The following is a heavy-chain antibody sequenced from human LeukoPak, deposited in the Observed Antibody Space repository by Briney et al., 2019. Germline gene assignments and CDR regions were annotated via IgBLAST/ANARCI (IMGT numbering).Heavy chain of an antibody. CDR1: GFTFSSYV. D-gene: IGHD2-15*01. CDR2: ISGSGGST. CDR3: AKDQRSGISCYSNWFDP. V-gene: IGHV3-23*01. J-gene: IGHJ5*02. Sequence: GGSLRLSCAASGFTFSSYVMSWVRQAPGKGLEWVSAISGSGGSTYYADSVKGRFTISRDNSKNTLYLQMNSLRAEDTAVYYCAKDQRSGISCYSNWFDPWGQGTLVTVSS.